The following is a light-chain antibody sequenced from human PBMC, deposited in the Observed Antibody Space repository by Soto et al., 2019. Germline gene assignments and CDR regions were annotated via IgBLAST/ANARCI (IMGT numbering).Light chain of an antibody. J-gene: IGLJ2*01. CDR2: YDN. Sequence: QSVLTQPPSASGTPGQRVTISCTGSGSNIGSNPVNWYQQLPGTAPKLLMSYDNQRPSGVPDRFSGSKSGTSASLAISGLQSEDGADYYCAAGDARLNGVLFGGGTKLTAL. V-gene: IGLV1-44*01. CDR1: GSNIGSNP. CDR3: AAGDARLNGVL.